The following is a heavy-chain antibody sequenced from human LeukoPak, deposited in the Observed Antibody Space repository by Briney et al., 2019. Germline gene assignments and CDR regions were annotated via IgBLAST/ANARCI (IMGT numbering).Heavy chain of an antibody. Sequence: SVKVSCKASGGTFSSYAISWVRQAPGQGLEWMGGIIPIFGTANYAQKFQGRVTITADESTSTAYMELSSLRSEDTAVYYCARLERYGSGSYRWGLEYYFDYWGQGTLVTVSS. CDR3: ARLERYGSGSYRWGLEYYFDY. V-gene: IGHV1-69*13. J-gene: IGHJ4*02. D-gene: IGHD3-10*01. CDR2: IIPIFGTA. CDR1: GGTFSSYA.